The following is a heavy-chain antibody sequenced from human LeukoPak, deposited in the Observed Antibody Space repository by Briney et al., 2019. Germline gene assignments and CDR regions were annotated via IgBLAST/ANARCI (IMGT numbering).Heavy chain of an antibody. Sequence: PSETLSLTCTVSGGSISSGDYYWSWIRQPPGKGLEWIGYIYYSGSTYYNPSLKSRVTISVDTSKNQFSLRLSSVTAADTAVYYCARAPLGNNFVYWGQGALVTVSP. V-gene: IGHV4-30-4*01. D-gene: IGHD7-27*01. J-gene: IGHJ4*02. CDR1: GGSISSGDYY. CDR2: IYYSGST. CDR3: ARAPLGNNFVY.